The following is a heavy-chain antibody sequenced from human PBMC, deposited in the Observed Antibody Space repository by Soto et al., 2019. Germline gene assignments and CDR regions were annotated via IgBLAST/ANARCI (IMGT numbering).Heavy chain of an antibody. Sequence: GGSLRLSCAASGFTFSSYAMSWVRQAPGKGLEWVSAISGSGGSTYYADSVKGRFTISRDNSKNTLYLQMNSLRAEDTAVYYCAKSGDGYCSSTSCYDWFDPWGQGTLVTVSS. CDR1: GFTFSSYA. V-gene: IGHV3-23*01. CDR3: AKSGDGYCSSTSCYDWFDP. D-gene: IGHD2-2*03. J-gene: IGHJ5*02. CDR2: ISGSGGST.